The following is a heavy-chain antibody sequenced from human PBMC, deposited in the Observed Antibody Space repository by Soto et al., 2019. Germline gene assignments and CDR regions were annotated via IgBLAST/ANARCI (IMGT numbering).Heavy chain of an antibody. CDR2: INHSGST. CDR3: ARGRRTGTTFPFDY. Sequence: ATLSLTFAVYGGSFRGYYWSWIGQPPGKGLEWIGEINHSGSTNYNPSLKSRVTISVDTSKNQFSLKLSSVTAADTAVYYCARGRRTGTTFPFDYWGQGTLVTVSS. V-gene: IGHV4-34*01. J-gene: IGHJ4*02. CDR1: GGSFRGYY. D-gene: IGHD1-1*01.